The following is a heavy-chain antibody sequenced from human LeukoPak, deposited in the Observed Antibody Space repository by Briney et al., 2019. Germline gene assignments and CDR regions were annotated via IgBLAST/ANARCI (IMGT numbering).Heavy chain of an antibody. CDR3: ARDRIGATRSYYYYYGMDV. CDR1: GGSISSYY. D-gene: IGHD1-26*01. V-gene: IGHV4-59*01. CDR2: IYYSGST. J-gene: IGHJ6*02. Sequence: SETLSLTCTVSGGSISSYYWSWIRQPPGKGLEWIGYIYYSGSTNYNPSLKSRVTISVDTSKNQFSLKLSPVTAADTAVYYCARDRIGATRSYYYYYGMDVWGQGTTVTVSS.